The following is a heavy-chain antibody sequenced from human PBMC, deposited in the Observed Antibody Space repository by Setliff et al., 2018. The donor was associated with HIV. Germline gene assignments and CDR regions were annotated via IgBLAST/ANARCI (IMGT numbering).Heavy chain of an antibody. CDR3: AKDGSGWSQH. J-gene: IGHJ1*01. V-gene: IGHV3-66*01. Sequence: GGSLRLSCAASGFTLSSNYMTWVRQAPGKGLEWVSVIYSDGRTYYADPVKGLFTISRDDSKSSLYLQMSGLKIEDMAVYYCAKDGSGWSQHWGQGTRVTVSS. D-gene: IGHD6-19*01. CDR1: GFTLSSNY. CDR2: IYSDGRT.